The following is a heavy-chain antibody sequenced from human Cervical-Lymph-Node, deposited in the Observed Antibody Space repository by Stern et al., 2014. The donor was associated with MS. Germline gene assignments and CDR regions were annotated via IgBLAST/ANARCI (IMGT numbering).Heavy chain of an antibody. Sequence: QVQLVQSGAEVKKPGSSVKVSCKTSGGTFSNYAFNWVRQAPGQGPEWMGGIIPILNTADYAQNFQGRVTITADESTNTTYMELSGLKSEDTAVYCARGSVYYDFWSTSYGHFQFWGQGTLVTVSS. J-gene: IGHJ4*02. D-gene: IGHD3-3*01. CDR1: GGTFSNYA. CDR2: IIPILNTA. CDR3: RGSVYYDFWSTSYGHFQF. V-gene: IGHV1-69*01.